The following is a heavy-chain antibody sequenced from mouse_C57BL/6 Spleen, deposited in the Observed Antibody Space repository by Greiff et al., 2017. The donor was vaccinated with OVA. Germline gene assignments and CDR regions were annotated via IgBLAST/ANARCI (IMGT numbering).Heavy chain of an antibody. CDR2: IYPGSGNT. CDR3: AKGNIIYYDYDWFAY. D-gene: IGHD2-4*01. V-gene: IGHV1-76*01. CDR1: GYTFTDYY. Sequence: VQLVESGAELVRPGASVKLSCKASGYTFTDYYINWVKQRPGQGLEWIARIYPGSGNTYYNEKFKGKATLTAEKSSSTAYMQLSSLTSEDSAVYFCAKGNIIYYDYDWFAYWGQGTLVTVSA. J-gene: IGHJ3*01.